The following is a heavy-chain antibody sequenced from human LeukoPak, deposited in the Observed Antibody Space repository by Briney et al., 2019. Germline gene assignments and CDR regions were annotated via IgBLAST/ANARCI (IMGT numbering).Heavy chain of an antibody. J-gene: IGHJ4*02. D-gene: IGHD2-2*01. Sequence: PGGSLRLSCAAWGFNFSTHSVYGVRQAPGRGGEGVSAISSNGGTKYYVDSVKGRFTISRDNYKNTVYLQMHSLRAEDTAVYYCARSYCSTNSCYHSFGYWGQGTLVSVSS. V-gene: IGHV3-64*02. CDR1: GFNFSTHS. CDR2: ISSNGGTK. CDR3: ARSYCSTNSCYHSFGY.